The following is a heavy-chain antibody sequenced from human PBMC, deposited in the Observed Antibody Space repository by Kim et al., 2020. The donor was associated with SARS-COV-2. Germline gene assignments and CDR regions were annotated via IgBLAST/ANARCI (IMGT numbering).Heavy chain of an antibody. CDR1: GGSFSGYY. CDR2: INHSGST. Sequence: SETLSLTCAVYGGSFSGYYWSWIRQPPGKGLEWIGEINHSGSTNYNPSLKSRVTISVDTSKNQFSLKLSSVTAADTAVYYCARGLRFRYCSSTSCYTLDPWGQGTLVTVSS. D-gene: IGHD2-2*02. J-gene: IGHJ5*02. V-gene: IGHV4-34*01. CDR3: ARGLRFRYCSSTSCYTLDP.